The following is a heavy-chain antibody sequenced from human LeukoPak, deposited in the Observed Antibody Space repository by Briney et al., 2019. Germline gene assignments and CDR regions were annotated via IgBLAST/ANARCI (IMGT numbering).Heavy chain of an antibody. CDR3: ARAVPATSGYFGELDS. V-gene: IGHV1-18*01. CDR2: INTYDAST. D-gene: IGHD3-22*01. Sequence: GASVKVSCKASGYNFRGYAITWVRQAPGQGLEWMGWINTYDASTNQAEKLQGRVIMTADTSTNTAYMELGRLRSDDTAVYYCARAVPATSGYFGELDSWGQGTLVTVSS. CDR1: GYNFRGYA. J-gene: IGHJ4*02.